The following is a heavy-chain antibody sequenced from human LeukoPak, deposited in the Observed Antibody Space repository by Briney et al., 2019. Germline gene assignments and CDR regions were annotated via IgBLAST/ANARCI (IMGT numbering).Heavy chain of an antibody. CDR1: GGSISSGSYY. J-gene: IGHJ4*02. CDR3: ASGSHGGIFFDY. D-gene: IGHD3-3*01. CDR2: IYTSGST. Sequence: SQTLSLTCTVSGGSISSGSYYWSWIRQPAGKGLEWIGRIYTSGSTNYNPSLKSRVTISVDTSKNQFSLKLSSVTAADTAVYYCASGSHGGIFFDYWGQGTLVTVSS. V-gene: IGHV4-61*02.